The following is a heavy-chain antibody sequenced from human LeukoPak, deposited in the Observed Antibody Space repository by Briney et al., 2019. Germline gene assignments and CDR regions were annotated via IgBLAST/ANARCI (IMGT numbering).Heavy chain of an antibody. CDR2: IYYSGST. CDR1: GGSISSSSYY. Sequence: PSETLSLTRTVSGGSISSSSYYWGWIRQPPGKGLEWIGSIYYSGSTYYNPSLKSRVTMSVDTSKNQFSLKLSSVAAADTAVYYCARTPGRSSSHPLFDYWGQGTLVTVSS. D-gene: IGHD6-13*01. V-gene: IGHV4-39*07. J-gene: IGHJ4*02. CDR3: ARTPGRSSSHPLFDY.